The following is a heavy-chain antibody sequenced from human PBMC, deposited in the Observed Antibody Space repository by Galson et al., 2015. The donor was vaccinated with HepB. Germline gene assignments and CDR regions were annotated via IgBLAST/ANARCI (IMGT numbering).Heavy chain of an antibody. Sequence: SLRLSCAASGFTFSSYGMHWVRQAPGKGLEWVAVIWFDGSYQYYADSVTGRFTISRDNSKNTLYLQMNSLRAEDTAVYYCARAYYGDYARGGFDIWGQGTMVTVSS. CDR2: IWFDGSYQ. CDR1: GFTFSSYG. J-gene: IGHJ3*02. D-gene: IGHD4-17*01. CDR3: ARAYYGDYARGGFDI. V-gene: IGHV3-33*01.